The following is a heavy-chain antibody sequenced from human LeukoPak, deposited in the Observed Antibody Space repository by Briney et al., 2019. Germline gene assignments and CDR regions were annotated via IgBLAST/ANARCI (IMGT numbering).Heavy chain of an antibody. D-gene: IGHD1-20*01. J-gene: IGHJ4*02. V-gene: IGHV3-48*04. CDR2: ISSGGSTI. Sequence: GGSLRLSCAASGFTFSSYWMHWVRQAPGKGLEWVSYISSGGSTIYYADSLKGRFTISRDNAKNSLYLQMNSLRAEDTAVYYCATWTLTGNFDYWGQGTLVTVSS. CDR1: GFTFSSYW. CDR3: ATWTLTGNFDY.